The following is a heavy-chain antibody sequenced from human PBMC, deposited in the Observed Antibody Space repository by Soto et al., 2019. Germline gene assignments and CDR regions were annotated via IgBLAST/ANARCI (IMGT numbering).Heavy chain of an antibody. Sequence: GGSLRLSCEGSGFIFSNNGMHWVRQAPGKGLEWVAFMSYDGSAKFLADSVKGRFTISRDNSKSTLFLHMSSLRAEDTAMHYCAIVRVADSPLDHWGQGTLVTVSS. CDR1: GFIFSNNG. CDR2: MSYDGSAK. D-gene: IGHD3-10*02. CDR3: AIVRVADSPLDH. V-gene: IGHV3-30*02. J-gene: IGHJ4*02.